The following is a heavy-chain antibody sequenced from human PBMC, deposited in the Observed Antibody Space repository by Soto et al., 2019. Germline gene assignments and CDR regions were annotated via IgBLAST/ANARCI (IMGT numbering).Heavy chain of an antibody. CDR1: GFTFSSNY. CDR3: ARGDTAMAPNDY. J-gene: IGHJ4*02. Sequence: VQLVESGGGLVTPGGSLRLSCAASGFTFSSNYMSWVRQAPGKGLEWVSVIYSGGSTYYADSVKGRFTISRDNSKNTLYLQMNSLRAEDTAVYYCARGDTAMAPNDYWGQGTLVTVSS. D-gene: IGHD5-18*01. CDR2: IYSGGST. V-gene: IGHV3-66*01.